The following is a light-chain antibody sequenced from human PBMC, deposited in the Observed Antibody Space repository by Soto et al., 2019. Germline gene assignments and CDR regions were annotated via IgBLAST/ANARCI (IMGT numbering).Light chain of an antibody. CDR3: QKYGSSPET. Sequence: EMVLTQSPDTLSFSPVERATLSCRASQTVSSNFLAWYQQRPGQAPRLLIYGASSRAAGIPDRFSGSGSGTDFTLTISRLEPEDLAVYYCQKYGSSPETCGQGNKVDIK. J-gene: IGKJ1*01. CDR1: QTVSSNF. V-gene: IGKV3-20*01. CDR2: GAS.